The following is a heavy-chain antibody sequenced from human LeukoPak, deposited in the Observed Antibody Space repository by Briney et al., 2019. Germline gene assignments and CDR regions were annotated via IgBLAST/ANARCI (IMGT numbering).Heavy chain of an antibody. Sequence: SETLSLTCTVSGGSISSSSYYWGWIRQPQGKGLEWIGSIYYSGSTNYNPSLKSRVTISVDTSKNQFSLKLSSVTAADTAVYYCARAGYYDSSGYPTDAFDIWGQGTMVTVSS. CDR1: GGSISSSSYY. CDR3: ARAGYYDSSGYPTDAFDI. D-gene: IGHD3-22*01. J-gene: IGHJ3*02. CDR2: IYYSGST. V-gene: IGHV4-39*07.